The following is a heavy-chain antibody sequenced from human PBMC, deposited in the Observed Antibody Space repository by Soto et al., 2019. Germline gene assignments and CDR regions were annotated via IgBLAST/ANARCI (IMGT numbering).Heavy chain of an antibody. D-gene: IGHD3-3*01. CDR1: GYPFTSYH. Sequence: QVQLVQSGAEMRKPGASLQLSCQTSGYPFTSYHVHWVRQAPGQGLEWLGVINPTEGRTRYSQKFRDRVNMTRDTSTSTVYMELSSLRSEDTAIYFCARGREISFGYNWFDPWGQGTLVTVSS. CDR3: ARGREISFGYNWFDP. V-gene: IGHV1-46*01. CDR2: INPTEGRT. J-gene: IGHJ5*02.